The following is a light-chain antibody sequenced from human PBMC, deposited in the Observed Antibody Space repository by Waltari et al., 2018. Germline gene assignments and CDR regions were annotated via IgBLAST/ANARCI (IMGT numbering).Light chain of an antibody. Sequence: DVVMTQSPLSLPVTPGQAASISCKSSQSLVHSDGNTHLNWFQQRPGQSPRRLIYRVSNRDSGVPDRFSGSGSGTDFTLKISRVEAEDVGVYYCMQGTHWPYTFGQGIKLDIK. CDR2: RVS. CDR3: MQGTHWPYT. J-gene: IGKJ2*01. V-gene: IGKV2-30*02. CDR1: QSLVHSDGNTH.